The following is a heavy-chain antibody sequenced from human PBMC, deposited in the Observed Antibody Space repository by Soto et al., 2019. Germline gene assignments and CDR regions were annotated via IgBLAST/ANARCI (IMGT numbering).Heavy chain of an antibody. CDR3: AKGQWLDDH. D-gene: IGHD6-19*01. CDR2: VKKDGSET. V-gene: IGHV3-7*01. J-gene: IGHJ4*02. Sequence: EVQLVASGGGLVQPGGSLRLSCAASGFTFTKYWMTWVRQAPGKGLEWVANVKKDGSETYYVESVKGRFTISRDNAKNSLFLQLDSLRGEDTAVYYCAKGQWLDDHWGQGTLVTVSS. CDR1: GFTFTKYW.